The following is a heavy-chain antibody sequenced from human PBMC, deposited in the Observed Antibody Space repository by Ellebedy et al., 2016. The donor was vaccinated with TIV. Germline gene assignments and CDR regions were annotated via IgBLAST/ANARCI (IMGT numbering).Heavy chain of an antibody. D-gene: IGHD5-24*01. CDR3: AKDRNPGDGYWVFDQ. J-gene: IGHJ4*02. Sequence: PGGSLRLSCAASGFTFSSYAMSWVRQAPGKGLEWVSGIVGSGGGISYADSVKGRFTISRDHSKSMVDLQMNRLRPEDTAVYYCAKDRNPGDGYWVFDQWGQGTLVTVSS. CDR2: IVGSGGGI. CDR1: GFTFSSYA. V-gene: IGHV3-23*01.